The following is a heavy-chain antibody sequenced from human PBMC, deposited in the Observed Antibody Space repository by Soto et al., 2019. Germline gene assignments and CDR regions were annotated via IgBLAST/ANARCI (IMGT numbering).Heavy chain of an antibody. CDR2: IYYSGST. Sequence: QVQLQESGPGLVKPSETLSLTCTVSGGSISSYYWSWIRQPPGKGLEWIGYIYYSGSTNYNPSLKSRVTISVDTSKNRFSLKLSSVTAADTAVYYCARSMVRGAYYFDYWGQGTLVTVSS. V-gene: IGHV4-59*01. CDR1: GGSISSYY. D-gene: IGHD3-10*01. CDR3: ARSMVRGAYYFDY. J-gene: IGHJ4*02.